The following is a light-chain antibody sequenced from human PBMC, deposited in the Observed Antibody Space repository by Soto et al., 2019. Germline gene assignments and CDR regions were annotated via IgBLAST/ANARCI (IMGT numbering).Light chain of an antibody. CDR3: QSYDSSLSGSL. Sequence: QSVLTQRPSVSGAPGQRVTISCTGSSSNIGAGYDVHWYQQLPGTAPKLLIYGNSNRPSGVPDRFSGSKSGTSASLAITGLQAEDEADYYCQSYDSSLSGSLFGEGTKLTVL. CDR1: SSNIGAGYD. CDR2: GNS. V-gene: IGLV1-40*01. J-gene: IGLJ3*02.